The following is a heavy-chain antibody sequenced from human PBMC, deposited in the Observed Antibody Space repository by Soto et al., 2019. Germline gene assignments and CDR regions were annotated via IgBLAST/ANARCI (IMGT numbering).Heavy chain of an antibody. CDR1: GDSMSSSNW. CDR3: ARSEATALDY. CDR2: AHHSGRT. J-gene: IGHJ4*02. V-gene: IGHV4-4*02. Sequence: QVQLLESGPGLLKPSGTLSLTCTVSGDSMSSSNWWNWVRQPPGKGLEWIGEAHHSGRTNYNPSLKSRVTISVDRSQNNFSLQLTSVTAADTAVYYCARSEATALDYWGQGTLVTVSS.